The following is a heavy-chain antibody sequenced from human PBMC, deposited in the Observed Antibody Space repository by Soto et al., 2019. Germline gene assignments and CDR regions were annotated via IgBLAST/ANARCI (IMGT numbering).Heavy chain of an antibody. CDR1: GYTFTSYG. J-gene: IGHJ4*02. CDR3: ARTGGGYSYGYLGPGDFDY. D-gene: IGHD5-18*01. CDR2: ISAYNGNT. Sequence: ASVKVSCKASGYTFTSYGISWVRQAPGQGLEWMGWISAYNGNTNYAQKLQGRVTMTTDTSTSTAYMELRSLRSDDTAVYYCARTGGGYSYGYLGPGDFDYWGQGTLVTVSS. V-gene: IGHV1-18*01.